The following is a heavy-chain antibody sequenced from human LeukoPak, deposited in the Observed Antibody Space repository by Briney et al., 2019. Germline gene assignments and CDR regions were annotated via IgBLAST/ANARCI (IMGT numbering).Heavy chain of an antibody. J-gene: IGHJ4*02. CDR3: AKCLSSSWISALDY. Sequence: PGGSVRLSCAASGFTFSSYGMHWVRQAPGKGLEWVAFIRFDGSNKYYADSVKGRFTISRDNSKNTLYLQMNSLRAEDTAVYYCAKCLSSSWISALDYWGQGTLVTVSS. CDR2: IRFDGSNK. CDR1: GFTFSSYG. D-gene: IGHD6-13*01. V-gene: IGHV3-30*02.